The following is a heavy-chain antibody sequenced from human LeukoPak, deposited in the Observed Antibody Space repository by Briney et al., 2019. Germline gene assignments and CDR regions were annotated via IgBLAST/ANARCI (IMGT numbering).Heavy chain of an antibody. CDR3: ARVIWYFDY. CDR2: ISSSGSSI. Sequence: GGSLRLSCAASGFTFSSYAMNWVRQAPGKGLEWVSYISSSGSSIYDADSVKGRFTISRDNAKNSLYLQMNSLRAEDTAVYYCARVIWYFDYWGQGALVTVSS. V-gene: IGHV3-48*03. CDR1: GFTFSSYA. J-gene: IGHJ4*02.